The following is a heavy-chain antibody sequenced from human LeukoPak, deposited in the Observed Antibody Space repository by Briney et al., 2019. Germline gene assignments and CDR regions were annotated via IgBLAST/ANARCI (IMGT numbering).Heavy chain of an antibody. D-gene: IGHD3-3*01. CDR3: ASSYDFWSGYFAD. Sequence: QPGGSLRLSCAASGFTFSGYAMSWVRQAPGKGLEWVANIKQDGSEKYYVDSVKGRFTISRDNAKNSLYLQMNSLRAEDTAVYYCASSYDFWSGYFADWGQGTLVTVSS. CDR2: IKQDGSEK. V-gene: IGHV3-7*01. J-gene: IGHJ4*02. CDR1: GFTFSGYA.